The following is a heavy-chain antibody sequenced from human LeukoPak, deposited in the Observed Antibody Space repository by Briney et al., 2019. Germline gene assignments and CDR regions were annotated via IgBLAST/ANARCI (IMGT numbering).Heavy chain of an antibody. D-gene: IGHD2-2*01. CDR3: ARGRSSTSCYFDY. V-gene: IGHV4-34*01. CDR2: INHSGST. Sequence: SETLSLTCTVSGGSISSHYWSWIRQPPGRGLEWIGEINHSGSTNYNPSLKSRVTISVDTSKNQFSLKLSSVTAADTAVYYCARGRSSTSCYFDYWGQGTLVTVSS. CDR1: GGSISSHY. J-gene: IGHJ4*02.